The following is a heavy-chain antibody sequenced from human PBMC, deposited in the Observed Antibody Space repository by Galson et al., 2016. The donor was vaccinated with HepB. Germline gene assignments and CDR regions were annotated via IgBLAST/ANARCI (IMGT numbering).Heavy chain of an antibody. V-gene: IGHV1-18*01. CDR2: ISVYNGNR. J-gene: IGHJ4*02. CDR1: GYTFTNYG. Sequence: SVKVSCKASGYTFTNYGISWVRQAPGQGLEWMGWISVYNGNRNYAQKFQARVTMSTDTLTSTAYMELRSLRYDDTAMYYCARDGVDSSGYEPQPWDYWGQGTLVTVSS. CDR3: ARDGVDSSGYEPQPWDY. D-gene: IGHD3-22*01.